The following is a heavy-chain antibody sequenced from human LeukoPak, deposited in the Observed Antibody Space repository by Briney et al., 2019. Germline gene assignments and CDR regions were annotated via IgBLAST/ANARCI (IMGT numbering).Heavy chain of an antibody. CDR1: GYTFTSYG. CDR3: TIGLAGDWDAFDI. CDR2: IHADSGNT. D-gene: IGHD6-19*01. Sequence: ASVKVSCTASGYTFTSYGISWVRQAPGQRLEWMGWIHADSGNTKYSQKLQGRVTIARDTSASTIYMELSSLRFEDTAVYFCTIGLAGDWDAFDIWGLGTMVTVSS. V-gene: IGHV1-3*01. J-gene: IGHJ3*02.